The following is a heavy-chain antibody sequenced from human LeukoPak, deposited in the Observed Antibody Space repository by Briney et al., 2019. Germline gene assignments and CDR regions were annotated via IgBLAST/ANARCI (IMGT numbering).Heavy chain of an antibody. J-gene: IGHJ5*02. V-gene: IGHV4-59*01. Sequence: PSETLSLTCTVSGGPISSYYWSWIRQPPGKGLEWIGYIYYSGSTNYNPSLKSRVTISVDTSKNQFSLKLSSVTAADTAVYYCARAPYYGSGMGWFDPWGQGTLVTVSS. CDR2: IYYSGST. CDR1: GGPISSYY. CDR3: ARAPYYGSGMGWFDP. D-gene: IGHD3-10*01.